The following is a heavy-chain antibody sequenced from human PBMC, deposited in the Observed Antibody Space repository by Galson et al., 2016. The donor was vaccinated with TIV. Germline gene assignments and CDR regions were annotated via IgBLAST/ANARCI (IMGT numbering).Heavy chain of an antibody. Sequence: CKASGYIFINYYIHWVRQAPGQGLEWLGWFNPDSGATQYAQKFQGRVTMTRDTSISTAYMELRRLISDDTVVYYCARVNWARAFDYWGQGTQVTVSS. CDR2: FNPDSGAT. J-gene: IGHJ4*02. CDR1: GYIFINYY. D-gene: IGHD7-27*01. V-gene: IGHV1-2*02. CDR3: ARVNWARAFDY.